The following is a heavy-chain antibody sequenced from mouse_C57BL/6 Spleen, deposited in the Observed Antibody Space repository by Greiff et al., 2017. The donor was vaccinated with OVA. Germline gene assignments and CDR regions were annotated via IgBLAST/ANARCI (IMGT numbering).Heavy chain of an antibody. V-gene: IGHV1-55*01. CDR2: IYPGSGST. CDR1: GYTFTSYW. Sequence: QVQLQQPGAELVKPGASVKMSCTASGYTFTSYWITWVQQRPGQGLEWIGVIYPGSGSTNYNEKFKSKATMTVDSSSSTAYMQLSSLTSEDAAVYYCACYYGSVYAKDYWGQGTSVTVAS. D-gene: IGHD1-1*01. CDR3: ACYYGSVYAKDY. J-gene: IGHJ4*01.